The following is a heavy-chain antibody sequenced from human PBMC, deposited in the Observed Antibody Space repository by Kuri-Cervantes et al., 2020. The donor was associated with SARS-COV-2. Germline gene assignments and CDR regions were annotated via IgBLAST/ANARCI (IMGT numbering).Heavy chain of an antibody. CDR3: ARDRWDAILDY. V-gene: IGHV3-7*03. D-gene: IGHD1-26*01. J-gene: IGHJ4*02. Sequence: GESLKISCAASGFTFSSYAMSWVRQAPGKGLEWVANIKQDGSEKYYVDSVKGRFTISRDNAKNSLYLQMNSLRAEDTAVYYCARDRWDAILDYWGQGTLVTVSS. CDR2: IKQDGSEK. CDR1: GFTFSSYA.